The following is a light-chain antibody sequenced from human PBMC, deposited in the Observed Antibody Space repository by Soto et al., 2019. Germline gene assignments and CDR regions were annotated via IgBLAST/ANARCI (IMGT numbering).Light chain of an antibody. CDR3: QCFDNNNFKWV. J-gene: IGLJ3*02. Sequence: NFMLTQPHSVSESPGKTVTISCTRSSGSIASNYVQWYQRRPGNAPSLLIYEDDQRPSGVPDRFSGSIDSSSNSASLTVSGLEPEDEADYYCQCFDNNNFKWVFGGGTKLTVL. V-gene: IGLV6-57*03. CDR2: EDD. CDR1: SGSIASNY.